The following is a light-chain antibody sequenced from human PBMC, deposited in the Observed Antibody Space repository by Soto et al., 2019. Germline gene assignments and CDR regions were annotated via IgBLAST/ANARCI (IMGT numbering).Light chain of an antibody. CDR3: QSYDSSLSGWV. J-gene: IGLJ3*02. CDR1: SSNIGAGYD. CDR2: GNS. Sequence: QSVLTQPPSVSGAPGQRGTISCTESSSNIGAGYDVHWYQQLPGTAPKLLIYGNSNRPSGVPDRFSGSKSGTSASLAITGLQAEDAADYYCQSYDSSLSGWVFGGGTKVTVL. V-gene: IGLV1-40*01.